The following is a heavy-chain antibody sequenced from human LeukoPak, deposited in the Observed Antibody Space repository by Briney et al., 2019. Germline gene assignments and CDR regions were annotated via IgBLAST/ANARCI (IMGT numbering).Heavy chain of an antibody. CDR1: GYTFTNYY. D-gene: IGHD4-17*01. Sequence: GASVKVSFRASGYTFTNYYMHWVRQAPGHGLEWMGWINPNRGDTNYAQKFQGRVTMIRDTSISTAFMELTRLTSDDTAVYYCTRDLLGFATTPLSDWGQGTLVTVSS. V-gene: IGHV1-2*02. CDR3: TRDLLGFATTPLSD. CDR2: INPNRGDT. J-gene: IGHJ4*02.